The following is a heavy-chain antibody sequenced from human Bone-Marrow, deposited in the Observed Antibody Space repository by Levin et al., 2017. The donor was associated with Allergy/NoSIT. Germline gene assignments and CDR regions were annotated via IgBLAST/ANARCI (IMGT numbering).Heavy chain of an antibody. Sequence: GGSLRLSCAVSGFTFSYARLSWVRQAPGKGLEWIGRIKSKADGGTTDYAAPVKGRFSISRDDSKNTLYLQMNNLRTEDTGVYYCTSEEMATIAVWGQGTLVTVSS. D-gene: IGHD5-24*01. J-gene: IGHJ4*02. CDR3: TSEEMATIAV. V-gene: IGHV3-15*01. CDR2: IKSKADGGTT. CDR1: GFTFSYAR.